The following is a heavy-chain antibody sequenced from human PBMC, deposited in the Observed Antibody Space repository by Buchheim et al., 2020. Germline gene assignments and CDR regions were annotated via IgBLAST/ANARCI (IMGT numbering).Heavy chain of an antibody. CDR3: ARPLAL. J-gene: IGHJ4*02. Sequence: QVQLVESGGGVVQPGRSLRLSCAASGFSFSGYYMSWIRQAPGKGLEWIAYISNDGTSIYYADSVKGRFTISRDNAEHSLFLQMNGLTADDTAVYYCARPLALWGQGTL. D-gene: IGHD3-3*02. CDR1: GFSFSGYY. V-gene: IGHV3-11*01. CDR2: ISNDGTSI.